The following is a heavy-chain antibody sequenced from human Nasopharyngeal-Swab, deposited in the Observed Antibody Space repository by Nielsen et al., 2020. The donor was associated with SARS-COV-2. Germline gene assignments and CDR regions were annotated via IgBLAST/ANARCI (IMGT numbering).Heavy chain of an antibody. CDR3: ASGKGYYYGSGTFDY. Sequence: SCATATFTFSRYEMSWVREDPGEGLEWVSYISSSGSTIYYADSVKGRFTISRDNAKNSLYLQMNSLRAEDTAVYYCASGKGYYYGSGTFDYWGQGTLVTVSS. V-gene: IGHV3-48*03. D-gene: IGHD3-10*01. CDR1: TFTFSRYE. CDR2: ISSSGSTI. J-gene: IGHJ4*02.